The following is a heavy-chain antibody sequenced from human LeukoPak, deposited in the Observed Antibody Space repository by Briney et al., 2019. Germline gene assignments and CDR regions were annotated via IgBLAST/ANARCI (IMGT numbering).Heavy chain of an antibody. CDR3: ARAAIAAAGTNWFDP. V-gene: IGHV3-74*01. CDR1: GFTFSSYW. J-gene: IGHJ5*02. D-gene: IGHD6-13*01. CDR2: INSDGSST. Sequence: PGGSLRLSCAASGFTFSSYWMHWVRQAPGKGLVWVSRINSDGSSTSYADSVKGRFTISRDHAKNTLYLQMNSLRAEDTAVYYCARAAIAAAGTNWFDPWGQGTLVTVSS.